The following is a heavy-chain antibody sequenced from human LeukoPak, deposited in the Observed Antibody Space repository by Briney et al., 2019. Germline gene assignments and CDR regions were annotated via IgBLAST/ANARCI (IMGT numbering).Heavy chain of an antibody. CDR3: ARGGRDDYDFWSGYWYY. CDR2: IYYSGST. J-gene: IGHJ4*02. V-gene: IGHV4-59*01. D-gene: IGHD3-3*01. Sequence: PSETLSLTCTVSGGSISSYYWSWIRQPPGKGLEWIGYIYYSGSTNYNPSLKSRVTISVDTSKNQFSLKLSSVTAADTAVYYCARGGRDDYDFWSGYWYYWGQGTLVTVSS. CDR1: GGSISSYY.